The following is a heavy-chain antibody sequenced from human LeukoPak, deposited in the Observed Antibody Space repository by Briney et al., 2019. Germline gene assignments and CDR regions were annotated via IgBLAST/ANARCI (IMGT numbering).Heavy chain of an antibody. CDR3: AREALGSNSLDAFDI. V-gene: IGHV3-11*04. J-gene: IGHJ3*02. CDR1: GFTFSDYY. Sequence: PGGSLRLSCAASGFTFSDYYMSWIRQAPGKGLEWVSYISDSGRSIYYADSVKGRFTISRDNAKNSLYLQMNSLRAEDTAVYYCAREALGSNSLDAFDIWGQGTMVTVSS. CDR2: ISDSGRSI. D-gene: IGHD1-26*01.